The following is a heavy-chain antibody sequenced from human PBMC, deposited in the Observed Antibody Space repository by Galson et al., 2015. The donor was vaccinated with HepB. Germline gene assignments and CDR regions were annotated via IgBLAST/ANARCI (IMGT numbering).Heavy chain of an antibody. D-gene: IGHD2-8*01. J-gene: IGHJ4*02. CDR2: ISGSGGST. CDR3: AKVLNPDRAFDY. Sequence: SLRLSCAASGFTFSSYAMSWVRQAPGKGLEWVSAISGSGGSTYYADSVKGRFTISRDNSKNTLYLQMNSLRAEDTAVYYCAKVLNPDRAFDYWGQGTLVTVSS. CDR1: GFTFSSYA. V-gene: IGHV3-23*01.